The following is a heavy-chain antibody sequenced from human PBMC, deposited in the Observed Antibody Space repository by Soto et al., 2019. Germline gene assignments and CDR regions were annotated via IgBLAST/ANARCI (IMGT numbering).Heavy chain of an antibody. V-gene: IGHV5-51*01. Sequence: GESLKISCKGSGYSFTSYWIGWVRQMPGKGLEWMGIIYPGDSDTRYSPSFQGQVTISADKSISTAYLQWSSLKASDTAVYYCASPGSVDTAMVTSAFDIWGQGTMVTVSS. CDR1: GYSFTSYW. CDR2: IYPGDSDT. CDR3: ASPGSVDTAMVTSAFDI. J-gene: IGHJ3*02. D-gene: IGHD5-18*01.